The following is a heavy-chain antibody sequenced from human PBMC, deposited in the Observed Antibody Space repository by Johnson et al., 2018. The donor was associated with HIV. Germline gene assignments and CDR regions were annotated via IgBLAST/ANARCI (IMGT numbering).Heavy chain of an antibody. Sequence: EQLVESGGGLVKPGGSLRLSCAASGFTFSNAWMSWVRQAPGRGLEWVGRINSDGSSTSYADSVKGRFTISRDNSKNTLYLQMNSLRAEDTAVYYCASVHGIAVVDAFDIWGQGTMVTVSS. D-gene: IGHD6-19*01. CDR1: GFTFSNAW. V-gene: IGHV3-74*02. CDR3: ASVHGIAVVDAFDI. CDR2: INSDGSST. J-gene: IGHJ3*02.